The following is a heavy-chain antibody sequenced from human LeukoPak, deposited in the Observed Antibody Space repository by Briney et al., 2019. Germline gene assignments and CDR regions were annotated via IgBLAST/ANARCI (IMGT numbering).Heavy chain of an antibody. CDR3: ARKYSSSSPFDY. CDR2: IYTSGST. CDR1: GGSISSYY. D-gene: IGHD6-6*01. Sequence: SETLSLTCTVSGGSISSYYWSWIRQPPGKALEWIGYIYTSGSTNYNPSLKSRVTISVDTSKNQFSLKLSSVTAADTAVYYCARKYSSSSPFDYWGQGTLVTVYS. V-gene: IGHV4-4*09. J-gene: IGHJ4*02.